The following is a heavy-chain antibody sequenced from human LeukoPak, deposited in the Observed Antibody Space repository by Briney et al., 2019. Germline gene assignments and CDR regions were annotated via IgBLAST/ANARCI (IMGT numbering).Heavy chain of an antibody. J-gene: IGHJ4*02. CDR1: GFTFSSYA. Sequence: PGGSLRLSCAASGFTFSSYAMSWVRQAPGKGLEWVSAISGSGGSTYYADSEKGRFTISRDNSKNTLYLQMNSLRAEDTAVYYCAKTKSSSWVFDYWGQGTLVTVSS. D-gene: IGHD6-13*01. CDR2: ISGSGGST. CDR3: AKTKSSSWVFDY. V-gene: IGHV3-23*01.